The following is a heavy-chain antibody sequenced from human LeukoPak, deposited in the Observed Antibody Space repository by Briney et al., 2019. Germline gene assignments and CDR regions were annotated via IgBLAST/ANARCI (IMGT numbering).Heavy chain of an antibody. D-gene: IGHD3-10*01. CDR1: GFTFSSYS. V-gene: IGHV3-21*01. Sequence: GGSLRLSCAASGFTFSSYSMNWVRQAPGKGLEWVSSISSSSSYIYYADSVKGRFTISRDNAKNSLYLQMNCLRAEDTAVYYCARDEAGVTNYWGQGTLVTVSS. CDR2: ISSSSSYI. CDR3: ARDEAGVTNY. J-gene: IGHJ4*02.